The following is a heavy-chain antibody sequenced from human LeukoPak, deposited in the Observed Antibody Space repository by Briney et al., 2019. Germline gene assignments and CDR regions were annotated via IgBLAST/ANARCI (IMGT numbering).Heavy chain of an antibody. CDR1: GFTFNTYT. CDR2: ISGSGGST. Sequence: GGSLRLSCAASGFTFNTYTMSWVRQAPGKGLEWVSAISGSGGSTYYADSVKGRFTISRDNSKNTLYLQMNSLRAEDTAVYYCAKDTTICPIWGQGTLVTVSS. V-gene: IGHV3-23*01. CDR3: AKDTTICPI. J-gene: IGHJ4*02. D-gene: IGHD2-2*01.